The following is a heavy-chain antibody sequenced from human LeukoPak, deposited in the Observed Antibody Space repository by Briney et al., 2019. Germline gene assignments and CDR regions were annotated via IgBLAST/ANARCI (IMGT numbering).Heavy chain of an antibody. V-gene: IGHV3-48*01. J-gene: IGHJ4*02. D-gene: IGHD6-13*01. CDR3: ARDLVSSSWHDDY. Sequence: GGSLRLSCAASGFTFSSYSMNWVRQAPGKGLEWVSYISSSSSTIYYADSVKGRFTISRDNAKNSLYLQMNSLRAEDTAVYYCARDLVSSSWHDDYWGQGTLVTVSS. CDR2: ISSSSSTI. CDR1: GFTFSSYS.